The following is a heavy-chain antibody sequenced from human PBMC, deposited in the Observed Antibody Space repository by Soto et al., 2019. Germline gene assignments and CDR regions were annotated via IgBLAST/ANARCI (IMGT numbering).Heavy chain of an antibody. CDR1: GFTFSSYG. CDR2: IWYDGSNK. V-gene: IGHV3-33*01. Sequence: SLRLSCAASGFTFSSYGMHWVRQAPGKGLEWVAVIWYDGSNKYYADSVKGRFTISRDNSKNTLYLQMNSLRAEDTAVYYCARATRIAALDYWGQGTLVTVSS. J-gene: IGHJ4*02. D-gene: IGHD6-6*01. CDR3: ARATRIAALDY.